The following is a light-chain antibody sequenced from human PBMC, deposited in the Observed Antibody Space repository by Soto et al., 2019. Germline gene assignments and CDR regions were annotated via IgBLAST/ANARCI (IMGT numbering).Light chain of an antibody. V-gene: IGKV3-15*01. CDR3: QHYDNWPHT. J-gene: IGKJ2*01. Sequence: EVEMTQSPATLSASPGERATLSCRASQSLSRNLAWYQQQPGQAPKLLIYGASTRPTGIPARFSGSGSGTDFTLTISSLQSEDFAVYYCQHYDNWPHTFGQGTQLEIK. CDR1: QSLSRN. CDR2: GAS.